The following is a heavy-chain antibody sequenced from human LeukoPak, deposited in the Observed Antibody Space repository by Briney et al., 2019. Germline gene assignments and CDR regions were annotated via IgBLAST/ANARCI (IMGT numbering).Heavy chain of an antibody. Sequence: GGSLRLSCAASGLTFSSYSMIWVRRAPGKGLEWGASIARSSNYLYYADSLKGRFTISRDNAKNSLYLQMNSLRAEDTAVYYCATEPSYDYAPWAAFDIWGQGTMVTVSS. CDR1: GLTFSSYS. D-gene: IGHD4-17*01. CDR3: ATEPSYDYAPWAAFDI. V-gene: IGHV3-21*01. J-gene: IGHJ3*02. CDR2: IARSSNYL.